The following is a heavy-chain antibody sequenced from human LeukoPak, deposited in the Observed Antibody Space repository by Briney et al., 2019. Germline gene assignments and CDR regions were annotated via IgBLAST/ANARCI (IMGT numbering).Heavy chain of an antibody. Sequence: PGGSLRLSCAASGFTFSSCGMHWVRQAPGKGLEWVALIRSGGTNKYYADSVKGRFTISRDNSKNSLYLQMNSLRDEDTDVYYCAKNPPYYYDSSGSALDYWGQGTLVTVSS. CDR2: IRSGGTNK. CDR3: AKNPPYYYDSSGSALDY. D-gene: IGHD3-22*01. J-gene: IGHJ4*02. CDR1: GFTFSSCG. V-gene: IGHV3-30*02.